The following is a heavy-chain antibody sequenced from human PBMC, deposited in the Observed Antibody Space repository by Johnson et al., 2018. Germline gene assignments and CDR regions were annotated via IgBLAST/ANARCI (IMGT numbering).Heavy chain of an antibody. V-gene: IGHV3-49*03. J-gene: IGHJ4*02. CDR2: IRSKTYGGTT. CDR3: TTDPFYSNYLTFLDY. CDR1: GFTFSDYT. Sequence: VQLQESGGGLVQPGRSLRLSCTASGFTFSDYTMSWFRQAPGKGLEWVGFIRSKTYGGTTQYAASVKGRFTISRDDSKSIAYLQMNSLKTEDTAVYYCTTDPFYSNYLTFLDYWGQGTLVTVSS. D-gene: IGHD4-11*01.